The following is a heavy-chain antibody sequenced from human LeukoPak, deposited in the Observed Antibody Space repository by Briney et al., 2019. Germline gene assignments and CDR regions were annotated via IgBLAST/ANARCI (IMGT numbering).Heavy chain of an antibody. D-gene: IGHD2-2*01. J-gene: IGHJ6*02. V-gene: IGHV3-30-3*01. CDR2: ISYDGSNK. CDR3: AREGGYCSSTSCFYYYYGMDV. Sequence: GGSLRLSCAASGFTFSSYAVHWVRQAPGKGLEWVAVISYDGSNKYYADSVKGRFTISRDNSKNTLYLQMNSLRAEDTAVYYCAREGGYCSSTSCFYYYYGMDVWGQGTTVTVSS. CDR1: GFTFSSYA.